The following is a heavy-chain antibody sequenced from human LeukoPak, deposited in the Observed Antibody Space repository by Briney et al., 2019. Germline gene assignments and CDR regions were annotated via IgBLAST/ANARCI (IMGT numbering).Heavy chain of an antibody. CDR1: GFTFSSYE. CDR3: TKDISSGRPAPYGMDV. CDR2: INWNSDTI. Sequence: PGGSLRLSCAASGFTFSSYEMNWVRQAPGKGLEWVSAINWNSDTIHYADSVRGRFTISRDNAKNTLYLQMNSLKVEDTAFYFCTKDISSGRPAPYGMDVWGHGTTVTVSS. D-gene: IGHD3-10*01. V-gene: IGHV3-9*01. J-gene: IGHJ6*02.